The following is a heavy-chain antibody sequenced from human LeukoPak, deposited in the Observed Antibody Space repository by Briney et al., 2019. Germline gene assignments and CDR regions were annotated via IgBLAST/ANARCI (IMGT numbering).Heavy chain of an antibody. CDR1: GFTFSSYA. V-gene: IGHV3-23*01. D-gene: IGHD6-13*01. CDR3: AKDISSTLFDP. CDR2: ISGSGGST. J-gene: IGHJ5*02. Sequence: GRSLRLSCAASGFTFSSYAMSWVRQAPGKGLERVSAISGSGGSTYYADSVKGRFTISRDNSKNTLYLQMNSLRAEGTAVYYCAKDISSTLFDPWGQGTLVTVSS.